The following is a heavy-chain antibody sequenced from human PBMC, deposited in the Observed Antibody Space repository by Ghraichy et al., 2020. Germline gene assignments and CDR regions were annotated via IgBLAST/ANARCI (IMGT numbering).Heavy chain of an antibody. D-gene: IGHD2-2*02. CDR3: ARGSGYCSSTSCYNPYYYYYYMDV. CDR2: INHSGST. CDR1: GGPFSGYY. J-gene: IGHJ6*03. V-gene: IGHV4-34*01. Sequence: SETLSLTCAVYGGPFSGYYWSWIRQPPGKGLEWIGEINHSGSTNYNPSLKSRVTISVDTSKNQFSLKLSSVTAADTAVYYCARGSGYCSSTSCYNPYYYYYYMDVWGKGTTVTVSS.